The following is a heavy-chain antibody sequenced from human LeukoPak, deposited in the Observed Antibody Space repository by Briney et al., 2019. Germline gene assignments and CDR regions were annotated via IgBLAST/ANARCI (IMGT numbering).Heavy chain of an antibody. CDR1: GGSISSYH. V-gene: IGHV1-8*01. Sequence: TCTVSGGSISSYHWTWMRQAPGQGLEWMGWMSPNSGDTGYAQKFQGRVSMTRDTSISTAYMELSSLRSEDTGVYYCASNPPNTGDFYYWGLGSLVTVSS. J-gene: IGHJ4*02. CDR2: MSPNSGDT. D-gene: IGHD1-1*01. CDR3: ASNPPNTGDFYY.